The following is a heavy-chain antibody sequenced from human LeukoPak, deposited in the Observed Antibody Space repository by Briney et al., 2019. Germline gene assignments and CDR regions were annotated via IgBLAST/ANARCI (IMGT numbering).Heavy chain of an antibody. Sequence: HPGGSLRLSCAASGFTVSSNYMSWARQAPGKGLEWVSVIYSGGSTYYADSVKGRFTISRDNSKNTVYLQMNSLRAEDTAVYYCARDLNYDSAYWGQGTLVTVSS. V-gene: IGHV3-53*01. CDR1: GFTVSSNY. CDR2: IYSGGST. J-gene: IGHJ4*02. D-gene: IGHD3-22*01. CDR3: ARDLNYDSAY.